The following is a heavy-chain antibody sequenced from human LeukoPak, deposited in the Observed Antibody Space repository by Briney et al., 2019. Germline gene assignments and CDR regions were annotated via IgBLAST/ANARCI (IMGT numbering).Heavy chain of an antibody. D-gene: IGHD3-10*01. CDR3: ARSLPGTILRGHGMDV. J-gene: IGHJ6*02. Sequence: GESLKISCKGSGYSFTTYWIGWVRQMPGKGLELMGIIYPADSDTRYTPSFQGQVTISADKSISTAYLQWSSLKASDTAIYYCARSLPGTILRGHGMDVWGQGTTVTVSS. V-gene: IGHV5-51*01. CDR2: IYPADSDT. CDR1: GYSFTTYW.